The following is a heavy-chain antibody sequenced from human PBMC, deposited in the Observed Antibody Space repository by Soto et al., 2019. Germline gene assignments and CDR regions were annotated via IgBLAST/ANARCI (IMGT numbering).Heavy chain of an antibody. Sequence: EVQLAESGGGLAQPGGSLRLSCPPSGFTLSGYAMDWVRQAPGRGLEYVSGISSNGVGTYYANSVQGRFTISRDNSKNTVYLQMGSLRPEDMAVYYCARRARPDFYYMDVWGKGTTVTVSS. CDR3: ARRARPDFYYMDV. CDR1: GFTLSGYA. J-gene: IGHJ6*03. CDR2: ISSNGVGT. D-gene: IGHD6-6*01. V-gene: IGHV3-64*01.